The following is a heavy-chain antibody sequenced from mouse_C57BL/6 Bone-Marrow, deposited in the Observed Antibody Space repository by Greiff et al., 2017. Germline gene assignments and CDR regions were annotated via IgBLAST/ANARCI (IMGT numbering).Heavy chain of an antibody. D-gene: IGHD1-1*01. J-gene: IGHJ1*03. V-gene: IGHV1-72*01. Sequence: QVQLKQSGAELVKPGASVKLSCKASGYTFTSYWMHWVKQRPGRGLEWIGRIDPNSGGTKYNEKFKSKATLTVDKPSSTAYMQLSSLTSEDSAVYYCARSYYYGSSYSWYFDVWGTGTTVTVSS. CDR3: ARSYYYGSSYSWYFDV. CDR1: GYTFTSYW. CDR2: IDPNSGGT.